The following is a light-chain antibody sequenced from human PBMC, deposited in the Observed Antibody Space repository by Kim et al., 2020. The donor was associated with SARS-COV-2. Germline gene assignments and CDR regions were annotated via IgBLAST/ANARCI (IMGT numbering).Light chain of an antibody. CDR2: GAS. CDR1: QDIRND. Sequence: AVVGYRATITCRKRQDIRNDLGWYQQNAGRAPKRLIYGASSLQSGVPSRFSGSGSGTEFTLTISSLQPEDFATYFCLQHNTYPITFGQGTRLEIK. V-gene: IGKV1-17*01. J-gene: IGKJ5*01. CDR3: LQHNTYPIT.